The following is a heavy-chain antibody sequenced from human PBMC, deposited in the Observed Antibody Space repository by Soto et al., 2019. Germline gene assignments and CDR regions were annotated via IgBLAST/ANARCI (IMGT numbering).Heavy chain of an antibody. J-gene: IGHJ4*02. CDR1: GYTFTSYP. CDR3: ARKDYYGAGIYYFDH. V-gene: IGHV1-3*01. CDR2: INAANGDT. Sequence: QVQLVQSGADLREPGASVKVSCKASGYTFTSYPVHWMRQAPGQRLQWMGWINAANGDTGYSQKFQGRVTFTRDTSASTLYMELSSLTSEDTAVYYCARKDYYGAGIYYFDHWGQGTLVTVSS. D-gene: IGHD3-10*01.